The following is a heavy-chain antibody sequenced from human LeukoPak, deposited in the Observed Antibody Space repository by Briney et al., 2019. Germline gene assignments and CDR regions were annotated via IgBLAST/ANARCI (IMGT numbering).Heavy chain of an antibody. V-gene: IGHV3-30*02. Sequence: PGGSLRLSCAASGFTFSSYGMHWVRQAPGKGLEWVAFIRYDGSNKYYADSVKGRFTISRDNSKNTLYLQMNSLRAEDTAVYYCAKGELTRGLYFDYWVQGTLVTVSS. CDR3: AKGELTRGLYFDY. D-gene: IGHD3-10*01. CDR2: IRYDGSNK. J-gene: IGHJ4*02. CDR1: GFTFSSYG.